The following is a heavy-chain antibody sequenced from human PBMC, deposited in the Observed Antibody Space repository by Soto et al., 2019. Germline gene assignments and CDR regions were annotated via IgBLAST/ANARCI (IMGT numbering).Heavy chain of an antibody. Sequence: SETLSLTCAVYGGSCSGYYWSWIRQPPGKGLEWIGEINHSGSTNYNPSLKSRATISVDTSKNQLSLKLSSVTAADTAVYYCARRYGYYFDYWGQGTLVTVSS. CDR3: ARRYGYYFDY. V-gene: IGHV4-34*01. CDR2: INHSGST. CDR1: GGSCSGYY. J-gene: IGHJ4*02. D-gene: IGHD3-9*01.